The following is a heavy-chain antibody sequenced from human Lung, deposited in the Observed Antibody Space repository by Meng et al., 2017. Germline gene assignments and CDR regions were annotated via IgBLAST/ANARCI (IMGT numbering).Heavy chain of an antibody. Sequence: QVQLVQPGAEVKKPGASVKVPCKASGYTFTSYAMHWVRQAPGQRREWMGWINAGNGNTKYSQKCQGRVTITRDTSASTAYMELSSLRSEDTAVYYCARGEGYCTNGVCSPGYWGQGTLVTVSS. CDR1: GYTFTSYA. J-gene: IGHJ4*02. V-gene: IGHV1-3*01. D-gene: IGHD2-8*01. CDR2: INAGNGNT. CDR3: ARGEGYCTNGVCSPGY.